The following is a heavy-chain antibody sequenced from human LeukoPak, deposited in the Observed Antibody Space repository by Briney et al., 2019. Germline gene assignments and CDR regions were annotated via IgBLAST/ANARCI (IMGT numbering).Heavy chain of an antibody. V-gene: IGHV7-4-1*02. CDR2: ISTGTGNP. D-gene: IGHD3-10*01. J-gene: IGHJ4*02. CDR3: TRDFYNSGSSLLDY. CDR1: GYTFTKYA. Sequence: ASVKVSCRASGYTFTKYAMNWLRQAPGQRPEWMGWISTGTGNPTYAQGFTGRFVFSLDTSVSTAYLEITSLKAEDTAVYYCTRDFYNSGSSLLDYWGQGTLVTVSS.